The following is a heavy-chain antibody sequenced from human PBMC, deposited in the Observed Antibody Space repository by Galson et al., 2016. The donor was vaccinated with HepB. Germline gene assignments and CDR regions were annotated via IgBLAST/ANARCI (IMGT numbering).Heavy chain of an antibody. CDR2: IDGGGRTI. CDR3: TRVTGWLQSDY. CDR1: GFTFSTSE. J-gene: IGHJ4*02. D-gene: IGHD5-24*01. V-gene: IGHV3-48*03. Sequence: SLRLSCAASGFTFSTSEMQWVRQAPGKGLEWVSYIDGGGRTIYYADSVRGRFTISRDNAKNSVYLQMNSLRAGDTAVYYCTRVTGWLQSDYWGRGTLVTVSS.